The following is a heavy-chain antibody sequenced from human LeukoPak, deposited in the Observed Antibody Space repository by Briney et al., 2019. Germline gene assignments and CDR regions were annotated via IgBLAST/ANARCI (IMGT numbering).Heavy chain of an antibody. J-gene: IGHJ6*03. CDR2: IKSKNDGAAT. Sequence: GGSLRLSCAVSGFTFEIAWMNWVRQAPGEGLEWVGRIKSKNDGAATDYAAPVRGRFTISTDDSKNTLYLQMNSLKTEDTAVYYCVTRDAYKPRYFMDVWGKGTTVTVSS. V-gene: IGHV3-15*01. D-gene: IGHD5-24*01. CDR1: GFTFEIAW. CDR3: VTRDAYKPRYFMDV.